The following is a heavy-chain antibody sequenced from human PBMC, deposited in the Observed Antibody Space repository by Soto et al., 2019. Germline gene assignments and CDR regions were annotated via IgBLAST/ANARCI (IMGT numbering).Heavy chain of an antibody. CDR2: IKQAGSEK. J-gene: IGHJ4*02. V-gene: IGHV3-7*01. D-gene: IGHD6-25*01. CDR3: AREKRANGYFDY. CDR1: GFTFSAYW. Sequence: PGVSLRLSCAASGFTFSAYWMSWVRRAPGKGLEWVANIKQAGSEKYYVDSVNGRFIISRDDAKNSLFLQVNSLRVEDTAVYYCAREKRANGYFDYWGQGAVVTVFS.